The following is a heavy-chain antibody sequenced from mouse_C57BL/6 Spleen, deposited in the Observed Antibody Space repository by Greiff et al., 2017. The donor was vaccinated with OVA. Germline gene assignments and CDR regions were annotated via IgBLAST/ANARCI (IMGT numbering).Heavy chain of an antibody. CDR1: GFNIKDDY. D-gene: IGHD1-1*01. J-gene: IGHJ2*01. V-gene: IGHV14-4*01. Sequence: EVQLQESGAELVRPGASVKLSCTASGFNIKDDYLHWVKQRPEQGLEWIGWIDPENGDTEYASKFQGKATITADTASKPAYLQLSSLTSEDTAVYYCTTQGGENYYGSSFDYWGQGTTLTVSS. CDR2: IDPENGDT. CDR3: TTQGGENYYGSSFDY.